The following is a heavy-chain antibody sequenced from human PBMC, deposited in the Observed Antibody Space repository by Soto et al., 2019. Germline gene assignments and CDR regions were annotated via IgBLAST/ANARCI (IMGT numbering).Heavy chain of an antibody. V-gene: IGHV3-30-3*01. CDR3: ARDGDGVSCMDV. J-gene: IGHJ6*02. Sequence: GGSLRLSCAASGFTFSSYAMNWVRQAPGKGLEWVAVISYDGSNKYYADSVKGRFTISRDNSKNTLYLQMNSLRADDTAVYYCARDGDGVSCMDVWGQGTTVTV. D-gene: IGHD2-8*01. CDR1: GFTFSSYA. CDR2: ISYDGSNK.